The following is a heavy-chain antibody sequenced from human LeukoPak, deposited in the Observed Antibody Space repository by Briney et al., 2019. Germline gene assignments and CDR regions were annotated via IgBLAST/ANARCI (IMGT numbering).Heavy chain of an antibody. D-gene: IGHD2-15*01. CDR1: GYSFTSYW. CDR3: ARGLSYCSGGSCYGY. J-gene: IGHJ4*02. V-gene: IGHV5-51*01. Sequence: GESLKISCQGSGYSFTSYWIGWVRQMPGKGLEWMGIIYPGDSDTRYSPSFQGQVTISADKSISTAYLQWSSLKASDTAMYYCARGLSYCSGGSCYGYWGQGTLVTVSS. CDR2: IYPGDSDT.